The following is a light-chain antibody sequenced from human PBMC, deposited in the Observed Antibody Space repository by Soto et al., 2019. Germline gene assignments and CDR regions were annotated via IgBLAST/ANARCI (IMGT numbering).Light chain of an antibody. V-gene: IGKV3-20*01. CDR2: GAS. CDR3: QQYGSSPPIT. CDR1: QSVSSSY. J-gene: IGKJ5*01. Sequence: IVLTQSPGTLSLSPGERATLSCRASQSVSSSYLAWYQQKPGQAPRLLIYGASSRATDIPDRFSGSGSGTDFTLTISRLEPEDFAVYYCQQYGSSPPITFGQGTRFEIK.